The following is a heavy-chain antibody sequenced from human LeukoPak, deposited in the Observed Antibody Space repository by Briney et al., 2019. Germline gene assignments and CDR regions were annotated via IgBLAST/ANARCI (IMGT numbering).Heavy chain of an antibody. Sequence: SETLSLTCTVSGGSISSSSYYWGWIRQPPGKGLEWIGSIYYSGSTYYNPSLKSRVTISVDTSKNQFSLKLSSVTAADTAVYYCARGRVGAILSVSSGVFDYWGQGTLVTVSS. CDR3: ARGRVGAILSVSSGVFDY. J-gene: IGHJ4*02. V-gene: IGHV4-39*07. D-gene: IGHD2-15*01. CDR1: GGSISSSSYY. CDR2: IYYSGST.